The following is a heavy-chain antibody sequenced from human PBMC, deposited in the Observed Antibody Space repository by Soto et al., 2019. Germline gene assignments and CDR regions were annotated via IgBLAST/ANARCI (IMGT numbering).Heavy chain of an antibody. CDR3: VGTGTTDDF. V-gene: IGHV4-30-4*01. J-gene: IGHJ1*01. CDR2: IFYSGDT. Sequence: PSETLSLTCTVSGASVNTGDYYWSYIRQPPGKGLEWLGYIFYSGDTYYNPSLKSRATISLNTSRNRFSLTLTSVTDADTAVYYCVGTGTTDDFWGQGTLVTVSS. CDR1: GASVNTGDYY. D-gene: IGHD1-7*01.